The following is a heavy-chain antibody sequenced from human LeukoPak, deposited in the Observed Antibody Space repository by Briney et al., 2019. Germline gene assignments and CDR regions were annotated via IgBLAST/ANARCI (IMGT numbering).Heavy chain of an antibody. Sequence: SVKVSCKASGGTFSSYAISWVRQAPGQGLEWMGGIIPIFGTANYAQKFQGRVTITADESTSTAYMELSSLRSEDTAVYYCARGDYSNYSSPYYYYGMDVWGQGTTVTVSS. CDR2: IIPIFGTA. J-gene: IGHJ6*02. V-gene: IGHV1-69*01. CDR1: GGTFSSYA. D-gene: IGHD4-11*01. CDR3: ARGDYSNYSSPYYYYGMDV.